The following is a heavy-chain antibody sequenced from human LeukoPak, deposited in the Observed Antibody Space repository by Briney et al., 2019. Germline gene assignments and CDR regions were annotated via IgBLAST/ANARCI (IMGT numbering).Heavy chain of an antibody. J-gene: IGHJ6*03. CDR1: GGSISSYY. CDR3: ARAGLPHRYYYYYMDV. Sequence: SESLSLTCTVSGGSISSYYWSWIRQPPGKGLEWIGYIYYSGSTNYNPSLKSRVTISVDTSKNQFSLKLSSVTVADTAVYYCARAGLPHRYYYYYMDVWGKGTTVTVSS. CDR2: IYYSGST. D-gene: IGHD5-12*01. V-gene: IGHV4-59*01.